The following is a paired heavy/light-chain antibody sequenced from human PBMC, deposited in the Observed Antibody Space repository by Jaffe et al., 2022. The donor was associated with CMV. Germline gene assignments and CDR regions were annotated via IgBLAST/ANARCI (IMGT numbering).Heavy chain of an antibody. Sequence: QLLEFGGTLVQPGGSLRLSCAASGFTFSSYGMNWVRQTPGKGLEWVSGITNSGSSTYYADSVRGRFTISRDNSKNTLYLQMNGLRVEDTAVYYCAKVGGTANFWGRGTLVTVSS. D-gene: IGHD3-16*01. CDR1: GFTFSSYG. CDR3: AKVGGTANF. J-gene: IGHJ4*02. V-gene: IGHV3-23*01. CDR2: ITNSGSST.
Light chain of an antibody. J-gene: IGKJ1*01. CDR2: RAS. Sequence: DIQMTQSPSTLSASVGDRVTITCRASESIINWLAWYQQKPGKAPKLLVYRASIVETGVPSKFSGSGSGTEFTLTISSLQPDDFATYYCQQYNSYPRTFGQGTKVEIK. CDR3: QQYNSYPRT. V-gene: IGKV1-5*03. CDR1: ESIINW.